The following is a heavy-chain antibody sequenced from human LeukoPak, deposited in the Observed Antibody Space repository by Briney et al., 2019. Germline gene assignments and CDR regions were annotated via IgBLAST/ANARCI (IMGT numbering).Heavy chain of an antibody. J-gene: IGHJ4*02. CDR2: ISYAGSNK. CDR3: AKGGSPSCYSSSGY. CDR1: GFTFSYYG. V-gene: IGHV3-33*05. Sequence: GGSLRLSCVASGFTFSYYGMHWVRQAPGKGLEWVAVISYAGSNKYYADSVKGRFSISRDNSKNTLYLQMNSLRGEDTAVYYCAKGGSPSCYSSSGYWGRGTLVTVSS. D-gene: IGHD2-2*01.